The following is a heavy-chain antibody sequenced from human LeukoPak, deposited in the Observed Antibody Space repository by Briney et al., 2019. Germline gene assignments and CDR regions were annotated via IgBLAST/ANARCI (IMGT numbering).Heavy chain of an antibody. Sequence: SVKVSCKASGGTFSSYAISWVRQAPGQGLEWMGGIIPIFGTANYAQKFQGRVTITADESTNTAYMELSSLRSEDTAVYYCATSPMTGPYYFDYWGQGTLVTVSS. J-gene: IGHJ4*02. V-gene: IGHV1-69*01. CDR1: GGTFSSYA. CDR2: IIPIFGTA. CDR3: ATSPMTGPYYFDY. D-gene: IGHD3-9*01.